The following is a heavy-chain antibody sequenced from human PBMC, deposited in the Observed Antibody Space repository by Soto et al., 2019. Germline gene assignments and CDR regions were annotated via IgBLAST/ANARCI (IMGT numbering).Heavy chain of an antibody. CDR3: AFFSYYWDRSGYYLY. CDR2: IYYSGST. J-gene: IGHJ4*01. V-gene: IGHV4-30-4*01. CDR1: GGSISRGAYF. D-gene: IGHD3-22*01. Sequence: SETLSDTWTVSGGSISRGAYFWCWIRQPKGKGLEWIGYIYYSGSTYYNPSLKSRVTISVDTSKNQFSLKLSSVTAADTAVYYCAFFSYYWDRSGYYLYWC.